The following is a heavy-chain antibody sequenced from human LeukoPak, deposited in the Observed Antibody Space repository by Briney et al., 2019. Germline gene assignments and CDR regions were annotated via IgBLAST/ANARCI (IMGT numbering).Heavy chain of an antibody. CDR2: IIPKYSAS. CDR1: GGSFSDYP. V-gene: IGHV1-69*13. CDR3: VRPDRIFGVPAAFDA. Sequence: SVKVSCKASGGSFSDYPINWVRQAPGQGLEWLGGIIPKYSASNYAQAFQGRVTISADESTNTVYMEMSGLRPDDTAVYYCVRPDRIFGVPAAFDAWGQGTLVAVSS. J-gene: IGHJ3*01. D-gene: IGHD3-3*02.